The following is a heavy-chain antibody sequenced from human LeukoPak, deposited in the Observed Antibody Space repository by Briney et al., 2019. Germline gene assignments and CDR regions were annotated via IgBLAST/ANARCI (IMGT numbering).Heavy chain of an antibody. CDR2: IFHTGST. V-gene: IGHV4-4*02. Sequence: SGTLSLTCAVSGGSIISNNWWSWVRQTPGKGLEWIGEIFHTGSTNYNPSLKSRVTILMDKSKNHFSLKLSSVTAADMAVYYCVRDGSPWGQGTLVTVSS. J-gene: IGHJ5*02. CDR3: VRDGSP. CDR1: GGSIISNNW. D-gene: IGHD5-12*01.